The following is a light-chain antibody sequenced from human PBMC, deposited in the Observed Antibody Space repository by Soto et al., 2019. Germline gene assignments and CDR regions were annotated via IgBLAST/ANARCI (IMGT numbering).Light chain of an antibody. J-gene: IGKJ1*01. CDR2: AAS. Sequence: EIVLTQSPGTLSLSPGERATLSCRASQSINSDLAWYQQKPGQTPRLLIYAASTRATGIPARFGGSGSGTEFTLIISSLQSEDFAVYYCQQYNDWPWTFGQGTKVDIK. CDR1: QSINSD. CDR3: QQYNDWPWT. V-gene: IGKV3-15*01.